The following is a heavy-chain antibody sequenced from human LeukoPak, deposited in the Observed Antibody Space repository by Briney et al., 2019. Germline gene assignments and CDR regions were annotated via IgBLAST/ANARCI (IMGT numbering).Heavy chain of an antibody. CDR1: GYSFTSYW. V-gene: IGHV5-51*01. CDR3: VRRQYFDSSGYGIDY. Sequence: GESLKISCKGFGYSFTSYWIGWVRQMPEKGLEWMGIIYPGDSDTKYSPSFQGQVTISADESISAAYLQRTTLKASDTAMYYCVRRQYFDSSGYGIDYWGQGTLVTVSS. CDR2: IYPGDSDT. D-gene: IGHD3-22*01. J-gene: IGHJ4*02.